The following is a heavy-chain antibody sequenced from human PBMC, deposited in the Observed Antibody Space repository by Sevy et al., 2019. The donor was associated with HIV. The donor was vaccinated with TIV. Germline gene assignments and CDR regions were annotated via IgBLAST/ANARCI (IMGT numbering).Heavy chain of an antibody. CDR3: RTGIQQSLRDC. Sequence: GGSLRLSCAASGFTFSSYWMTWVRQAPGKRPEWVADIKRSGSEKKYVDSVKGRFTVSRDDAKNILYLQMNSIRVEDTAVYDCRTGIQQSLRDCWCQGTLVTVSS. CDR2: IKRSGSEK. D-gene: IGHD5-18*01. J-gene: IGHJ4*02. V-gene: IGHV3-7*01. CDR1: GFTFSSYW.